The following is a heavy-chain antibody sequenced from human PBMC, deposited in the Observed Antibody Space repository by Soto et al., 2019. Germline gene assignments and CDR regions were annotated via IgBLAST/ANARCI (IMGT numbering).Heavy chain of an antibody. CDR1: GFSFTNHW. CDR2: IKQDGGET. D-gene: IGHD2-2*03. Sequence: EMQLEESGGGLVQPGGSRRLSCEASGFSFTNHWMSWVRQAPGKGLEWLANIKQDGGETYYLEAVKGRFSISRDNAKDSVYLPMSGLRADDTAVYYSARHGFHRDALDLWGQGTLVTVSS. V-gene: IGHV3-7*03. J-gene: IGHJ3*01. CDR3: ARHGFHRDALDL.